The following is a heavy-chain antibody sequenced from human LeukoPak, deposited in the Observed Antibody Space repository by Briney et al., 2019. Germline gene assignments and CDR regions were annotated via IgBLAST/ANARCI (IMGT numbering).Heavy chain of an antibody. CDR1: GGSFSGYY. CDR3: GRGGLVVVVPAARNWFDP. V-gene: IGHV4-34*01. D-gene: IGHD2-2*01. Sequence: SETLSLTCAVYGGSFSGYYWSWIRQPPGKGLEWIGEINHSGSTNYNPSLMSRVTISLDKSKNQFSLMLSSVTAADKAVYYCGRGGLVVVVPAARNWFDPWGQGTLVTVSS. J-gene: IGHJ5*02. CDR2: INHSGST.